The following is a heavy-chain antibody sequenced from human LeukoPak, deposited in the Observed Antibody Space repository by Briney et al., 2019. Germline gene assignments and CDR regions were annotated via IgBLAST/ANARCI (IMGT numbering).Heavy chain of an antibody. CDR2: IYYSGST. J-gene: IGHJ3*02. CDR1: GGSIRSSIYY. Sequence: PSETLSLTCSVSGGSIRSSIYYWGWIRQPPGKGLEWIGSIYYSGSTYYNPSLKSRVTISVDTSKNQFSLKLSSVTAADTAVYYCARVGLWSDDAFDIWGQGTMVTVSS. CDR3: ARVGLWSDDAFDI. D-gene: IGHD4/OR15-4a*01. V-gene: IGHV4-39*07.